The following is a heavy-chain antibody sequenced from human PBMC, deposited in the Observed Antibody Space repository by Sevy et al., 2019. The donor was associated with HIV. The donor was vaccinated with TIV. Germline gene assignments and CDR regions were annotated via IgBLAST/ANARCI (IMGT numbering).Heavy chain of an antibody. D-gene: IGHD6-13*01. J-gene: IGHJ3*02. CDR2: IYTSGST. V-gene: IGHV4-61*02. CDR1: GGSISSGSYY. Sequence: SETLSLTCTVSGGSISSGSYYWSWIRQPDGKGLEWIGRIYTSGSTYYNPSLKSRVTISVDTSKNQFSLKLSSVTAADTAVYYCARASRIAAAGFYSGDAFDIWGQRTMVTVSS. CDR3: ARASRIAAAGFYSGDAFDI.